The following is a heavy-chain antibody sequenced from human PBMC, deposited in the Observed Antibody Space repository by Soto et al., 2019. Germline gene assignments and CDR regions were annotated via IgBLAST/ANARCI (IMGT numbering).Heavy chain of an antibody. Sequence: TLSLTCAVYGGSFSGYYWSWIRQPPGKGLKWIGEINHSGSTNYNPSLKSRVTISVDTSKNQFSLKLSSVTAADTAVYYCARVRFYSSGWSRGYYYGMDVWGQGTTVTVS. CDR1: GGSFSGYY. J-gene: IGHJ6*02. D-gene: IGHD6-19*01. CDR3: ARVRFYSSGWSRGYYYGMDV. V-gene: IGHV4-34*01. CDR2: INHSGST.